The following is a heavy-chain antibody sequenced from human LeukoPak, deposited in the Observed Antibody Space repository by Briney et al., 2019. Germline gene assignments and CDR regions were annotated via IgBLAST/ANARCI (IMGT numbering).Heavy chain of an antibody. CDR3: AKHIYGVVSIQQ. J-gene: IGHJ1*01. Sequence: GGSLRLSCAASGFTFRDAWMTWVRQAPGKGLEWVGRIRSKTDGGTTDYAVSVQGRFTISRDDSKNTLYLQMRSLKTEDTAVYYCAKHIYGVVSIQQWGQGTLVTVSS. V-gene: IGHV3-15*01. D-gene: IGHD3-3*01. CDR1: GFTFRDAW. CDR2: IRSKTDGGTT.